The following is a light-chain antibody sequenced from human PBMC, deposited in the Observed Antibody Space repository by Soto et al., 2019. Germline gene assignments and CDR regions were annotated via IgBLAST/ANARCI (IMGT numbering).Light chain of an antibody. CDR1: SGDVGVFNF. V-gene: IGLV2-11*01. CDR3: CSYAGTYSYV. J-gene: IGLJ1*01. Sequence: QAVVSQPRSVSGSPGQSVTISCTGTSGDVGVFNFVSWYQQHPGKAPKLMIYDVTERPSGVPDRFSGSKSGNTASLTISGLQADDEADYYCCSYAGTYSYVFGTGTKVTVL. CDR2: DVT.